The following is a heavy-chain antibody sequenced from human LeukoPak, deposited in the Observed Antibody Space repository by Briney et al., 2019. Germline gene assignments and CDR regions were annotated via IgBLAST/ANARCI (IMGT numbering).Heavy chain of an antibody. V-gene: IGHV3-48*03. J-gene: IGHJ6*04. CDR1: GFTFSSYE. CDR2: ISSSGSTI. Sequence: GGSLRLSCAASGFTFSSYEMNWGRQAPGKGLEGVSYISSSGSTIYYADSVQGRFTISRDNAKNSLYLQMNSLRAEDTAVYYCAELGITMIGGVWGKGTTVTISS. D-gene: IGHD3-10*02. CDR3: AELGITMIGGV.